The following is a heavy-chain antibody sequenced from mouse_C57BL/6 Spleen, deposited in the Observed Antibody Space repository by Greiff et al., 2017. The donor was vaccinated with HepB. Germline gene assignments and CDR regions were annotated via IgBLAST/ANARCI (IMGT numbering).Heavy chain of an antibody. Sequence: QVQLQQSGPELVKPGASVKISCKASGYAFSSSWMNWVKQRPGKGLEWIGRIYPGDGDTNYNGKFKGKATLTADKSSSTAYMQLSSLTSEDSAVYFCARADYYGTPLDYWGQGTTLTVSS. V-gene: IGHV1-82*01. CDR1: GYAFSSSW. D-gene: IGHD1-1*01. J-gene: IGHJ2*01. CDR2: IYPGDGDT. CDR3: ARADYYGTPLDY.